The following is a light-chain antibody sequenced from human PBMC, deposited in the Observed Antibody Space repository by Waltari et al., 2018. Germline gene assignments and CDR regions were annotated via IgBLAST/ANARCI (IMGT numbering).Light chain of an antibody. Sequence: IVMTQSPDPLAVSLGERATINCKSSQSVLYSSNNKNYLAWYQQKPGQPPKLLIYWASTRESGVLDRFSGSGSGTDFTLTISSLQAEDVAVYYCQQYYSSWTFGQGTKVEIK. CDR3: QQYYSSWT. J-gene: IGKJ1*01. CDR2: WAS. V-gene: IGKV4-1*01. CDR1: QSVLYSSNNKNY.